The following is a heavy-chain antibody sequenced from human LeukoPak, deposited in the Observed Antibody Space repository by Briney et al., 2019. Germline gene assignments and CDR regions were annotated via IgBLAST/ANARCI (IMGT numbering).Heavy chain of an antibody. CDR3: AREPRELLGAFDI. CDR1: GYTFTGYY. Sequence: ASVKVSCKASGYTFTGYYMHWVRQAPGQGLEWMGWISGYNGNTHYAQKLQDRVTMTTDTSTSTAYMELRSLRSDDTAVYYCAREPRELLGAFDIWGQGTMVTVSS. V-gene: IGHV1-18*04. J-gene: IGHJ3*02. CDR2: ISGYNGNT. D-gene: IGHD1-26*01.